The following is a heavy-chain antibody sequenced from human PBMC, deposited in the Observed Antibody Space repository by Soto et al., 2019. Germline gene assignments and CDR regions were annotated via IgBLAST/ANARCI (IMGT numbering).Heavy chain of an antibody. D-gene: IGHD6-19*01. Sequence: QVQLVQSGAEVRKPGSSVKVSCKASGGTFSSYAISWVRQAPGQGLEWMGGIIPIFGTANYAQKFQGRVPITADESTSTADMELSSLRSEDTAVYYCARDVGNSGWYFGYFQHWGQGTLVTVSS. CDR3: ARDVGNSGWYFGYFQH. J-gene: IGHJ1*01. V-gene: IGHV1-69*12. CDR2: IIPIFGTA. CDR1: GGTFSSYA.